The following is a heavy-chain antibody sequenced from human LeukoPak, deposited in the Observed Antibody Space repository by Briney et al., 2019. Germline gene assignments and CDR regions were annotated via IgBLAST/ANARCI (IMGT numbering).Heavy chain of an antibody. Sequence: GGSLRLSCAASGFPFSSYGMHWGRQGPGKGLEWVAFIRYDGSNKYYADSVKGRFTISRDNSKNTLYLQMNSLRAEDTAVYYCAKEIFNRWGQGTLVTVSS. CDR2: IRYDGSNK. CDR3: AKEIFNR. CDR1: GFPFSSYG. J-gene: IGHJ4*02. V-gene: IGHV3-30*02.